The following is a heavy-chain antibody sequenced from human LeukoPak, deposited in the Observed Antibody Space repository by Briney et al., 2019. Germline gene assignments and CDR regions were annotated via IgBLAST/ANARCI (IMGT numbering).Heavy chain of an antibody. CDR2: IYSGGNT. D-gene: IGHD3-10*01. J-gene: IGHJ4*02. Sequence: GGSLRLSCAASGFTVSGNYMTWVRQAPGKGLEWVSLIYSGGNTYYADSVKGRFTISRDNSKNTLYLQMNSLRAEDTAVYYGARGGVNLYFDYWGQGTLVTVSS. CDR1: GFTVSGNY. V-gene: IGHV3-66*01. CDR3: ARGGVNLYFDY.